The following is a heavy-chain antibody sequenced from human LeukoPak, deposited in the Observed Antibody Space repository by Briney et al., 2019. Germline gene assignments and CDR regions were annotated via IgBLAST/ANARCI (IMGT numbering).Heavy chain of an antibody. CDR2: ISSGSTNI. V-gene: IGHV3-21*01. D-gene: IGHD2-2*03. CDR3: ARVGGYCSSVSNCYGDY. J-gene: IGHJ4*02. Sequence: GGSLRLSCAASGFTFSIYSMNWVRQARGKGLEWVSCISSGSTNIYYADSLRGRFTISRDNAKNSLYLQMNSLRAEDTAVYYCARVGGYCSSVSNCYGDYWGQGTLVTVSS. CDR1: GFTFSIYS.